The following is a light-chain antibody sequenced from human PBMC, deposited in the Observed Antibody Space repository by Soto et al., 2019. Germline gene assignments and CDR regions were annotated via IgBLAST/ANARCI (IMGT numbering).Light chain of an antibody. CDR2: YDS. V-gene: IGLV3-21*04. CDR3: QVLDSSSDHVV. CDR1: NIGSKS. Sequence: SYELTQPPSVSVAPGKTARIPCGGNNIGSKSVHWYQQKPGQAPVLVIYYDSDRPSGIPERFSGSNSGNTATLTISRVEAGDEADYYCQVLDSSSDHVVFGGGTKLTVL. J-gene: IGLJ2*01.